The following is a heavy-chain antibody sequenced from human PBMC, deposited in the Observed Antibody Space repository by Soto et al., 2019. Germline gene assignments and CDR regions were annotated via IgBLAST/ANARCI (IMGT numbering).Heavy chain of an antibody. J-gene: IGHJ4*02. CDR3: ARVYDSSGYSHFDY. CDR1: GFSLSTSGMC. Sequence: SGPTLVNPTQTLTLTCTFSGFSLSTSGMCVSWIRQPPGKALEWLARIDWDDDKYYSTSLKTRLTISKDTSKNQVVLTMTNMDPVDTATYYCARVYDSSGYSHFDYWGQGTLVTVSS. D-gene: IGHD3-22*01. CDR2: IDWDDDK. V-gene: IGHV2-70*11.